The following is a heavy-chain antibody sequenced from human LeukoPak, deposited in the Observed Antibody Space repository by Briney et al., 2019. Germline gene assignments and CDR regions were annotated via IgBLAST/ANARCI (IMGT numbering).Heavy chain of an antibody. D-gene: IGHD6-6*01. CDR1: GFTLTTYG. Sequence: GGSLRLSCAVSGFTLTTYGMHWVRQAPGKGLEWVAFIQYDGTNKYYADSVKGRFIISRDNSKNTLYLQMNSLRAEDTAVYYCAKGGEYTSSPWNYWGQGTLVTVSS. V-gene: IGHV3-30*02. CDR2: IQYDGTNK. J-gene: IGHJ4*02. CDR3: AKGGEYTSSPWNY.